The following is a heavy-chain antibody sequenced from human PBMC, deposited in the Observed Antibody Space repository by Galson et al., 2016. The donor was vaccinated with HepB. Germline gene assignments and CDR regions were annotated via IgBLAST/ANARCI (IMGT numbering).Heavy chain of an antibody. CDR1: GYTFTDYH. V-gene: IGHV1-2*06. CDR2: INPNSGAT. D-gene: IGHD3-16*01. J-gene: IGHJ4*02. Sequence: SVKVSCKASGYTFTDYHIHWVRQAPGQGLEWMGRINPNSGATNHAHNFQDRVTLTWEKSINTAYMELSSLKSDDTAVDYCSRGGPAVFGVITSDYWGQGTLVIVSS. CDR3: SRGGPAVFGVITSDY.